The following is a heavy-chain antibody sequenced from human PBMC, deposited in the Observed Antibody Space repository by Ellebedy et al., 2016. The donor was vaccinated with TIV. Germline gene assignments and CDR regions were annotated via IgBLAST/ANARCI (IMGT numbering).Heavy chain of an antibody. CDR2: VSASGYST. CDR3: SKDSVPADS. J-gene: IGHJ4*02. V-gene: IGHV3-23*01. CDR1: GITFRSSG. Sequence: GESLKTSCAASGITFRSSGMSWVRSAPGKGLEWVSGVSASGYSTYYAHSVKGRFIISRDNSKNTLQLHMNRLRAEDTAVYYCSKDSVPADSWGQGTLVTVSS.